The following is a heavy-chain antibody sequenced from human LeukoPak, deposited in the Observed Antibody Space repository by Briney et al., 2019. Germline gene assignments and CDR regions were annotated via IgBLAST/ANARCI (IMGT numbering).Heavy chain of an antibody. CDR1: GFTFSSYW. D-gene: IGHD3-10*01. Sequence: GGSLRLSCAASGFTFSSYWMHWVRQAPGKGLVWVSSISSSSSYIYYADSVKGRFTISRDNAKNSLYLQMNSLRAEDTAVYYCASLYGSGSYYTAPYYYYYGMDVWGQGTTVTVSS. V-gene: IGHV3-21*01. J-gene: IGHJ6*02. CDR2: ISSSSSYI. CDR3: ASLYGSGSYYTAPYYYYYGMDV.